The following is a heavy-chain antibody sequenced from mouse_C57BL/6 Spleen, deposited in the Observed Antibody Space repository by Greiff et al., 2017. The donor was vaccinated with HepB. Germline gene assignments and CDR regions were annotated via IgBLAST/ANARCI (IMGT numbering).Heavy chain of an antibody. CDR3: TVPWDRYAMDY. D-gene: IGHD4-1*01. V-gene: IGHV6-3*01. J-gene: IGHJ4*01. CDR2: IRLKSDNYAT. CDR1: GFTFSNYW. Sequence: EVQGVESGGGLVQPGGSMKLSCVASGFTFSNYWMNWVRQSPEKGLEWVAQIRLKSDNYATHYAESVKGRFTISRDDSKSSVYLQMNNLRAEDTGIYYCTVPWDRYAMDYWGQGTSVTVSS.